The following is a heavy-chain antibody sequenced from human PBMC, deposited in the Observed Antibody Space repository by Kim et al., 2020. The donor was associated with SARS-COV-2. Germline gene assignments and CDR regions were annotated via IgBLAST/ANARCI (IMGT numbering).Heavy chain of an antibody. J-gene: IGHJ4*02. CDR2: IDWDDDK. Sequence: SGPTLVNPTQTLTLTCTFSGFSLSTSGMCVSWIRKPPGKALEWLALIDWDDDKSYSTSLKTRLTISKDTSKNQVVPTLTNMDPVDTATYYCARILYDYVWVSYRDFDFWGQGTLVTVSS. CDR1: GFSLSTSGMC. V-gene: IGHV2-70*01. D-gene: IGHD3-16*02. CDR3: ARILYDYVWVSYRDFDF.